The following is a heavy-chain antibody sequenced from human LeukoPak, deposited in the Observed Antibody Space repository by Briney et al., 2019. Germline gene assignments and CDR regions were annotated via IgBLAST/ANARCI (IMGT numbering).Heavy chain of an antibody. CDR2: IYTSGST. D-gene: IGHD6-19*01. CDR3: ASEDRAVARTLGLAY. V-gene: IGHV4-61*02. Sequence: SETLSLTCTVSGGSISSGSYYWSWIRQPAGKGLEWIGRIYTSGSTNYNPSLKSRVTISVDTSKNQFSLKLSSVTAADTAVYYCASEDRAVARTLGLAYWGQGTLVTVSS. CDR1: GGSISSGSYY. J-gene: IGHJ4*02.